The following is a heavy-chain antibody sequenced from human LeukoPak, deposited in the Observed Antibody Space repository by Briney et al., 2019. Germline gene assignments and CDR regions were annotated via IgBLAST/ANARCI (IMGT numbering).Heavy chain of an antibody. CDR1: GYTFIIYG. CDR2: ISANNGNT. V-gene: IGHV1-18*01. Sequence: GASVKVSCKASGYTFIIYGISWVRQAPGQGLEWMGRISANNGNTIYAQKLQGRVTMTADTSTSTAYMELRSLRSDDTAVYYCARDLDNRNDLYYLDWWGQGTLVTVSS. J-gene: IGHJ4*02. CDR3: ARDLDNRNDLYYLDW. D-gene: IGHD1-20*01.